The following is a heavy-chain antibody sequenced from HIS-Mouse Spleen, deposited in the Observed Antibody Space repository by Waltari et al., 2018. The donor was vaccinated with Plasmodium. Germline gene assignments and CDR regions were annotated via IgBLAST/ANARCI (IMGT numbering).Heavy chain of an antibody. CDR2: INHSGST. Sequence: QVQLQQWGAGLLTPSETLSLPCAVYGGSFRGSYWSWIRQPPGKGLAWIGEINHSGSTNYNPSLKSRVTISVDTSKNQFSLKLSSVTAADTAVYYCARVTSSGVYWYFDLWGRGTLVTVSS. CDR1: GGSFRGSY. CDR3: ARVTSSGVYWYFDL. J-gene: IGHJ2*01. V-gene: IGHV4-34*01. D-gene: IGHD3-3*01.